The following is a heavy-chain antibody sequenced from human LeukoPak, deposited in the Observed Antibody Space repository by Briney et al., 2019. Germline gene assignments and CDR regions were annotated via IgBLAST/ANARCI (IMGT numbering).Heavy chain of an antibody. CDR1: GASVGSSGYY. J-gene: IGHJ4*02. CDR2: IYYISNT. V-gene: IGHV4-61*08. D-gene: IGHD1-26*01. CDR3: ARTQSQSVSYRYYFGY. Sequence: SETLSLTCTVSGASVGSSGYYWSWIRQPPGGGLEWIGYIYYISNTNYNPSLKSRVTMSIDPSRNQFSLKVNSVTAADTAVYYCARTQSQSVSYRYYFGYWGQGTLVTVSS.